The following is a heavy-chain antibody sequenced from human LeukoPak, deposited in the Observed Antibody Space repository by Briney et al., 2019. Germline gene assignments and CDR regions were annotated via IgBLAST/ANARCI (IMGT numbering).Heavy chain of an antibody. V-gene: IGHV3-21*01. CDR3: GRHGGAFEM. CDR2: ISGSGGNI. Sequence: GGSLRLSCAASGFTFSSYDMTWVRQAPGKGLEWVSTISGSGGNIYYVDSVKGRFTISRDNAKNSLYLQMNSLRVEDTAVYYCGRHGGAFEMWGQGTMVTVSS. J-gene: IGHJ3*02. CDR1: GFTFSSYD.